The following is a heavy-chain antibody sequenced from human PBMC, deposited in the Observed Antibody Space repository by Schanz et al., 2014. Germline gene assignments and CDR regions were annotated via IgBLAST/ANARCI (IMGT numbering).Heavy chain of an antibody. D-gene: IGHD3-16*02. CDR2: ISWDGGST. V-gene: IGHV3-43D*03. J-gene: IGHJ5*02. CDR1: GFIFDDYA. CDR3: VRDERVISGVWFDP. Sequence: EVQLVESGGVVVQPGGSLRLSCAASGFIFDDYAMHWVRQAPGKGLEWVSLISWDGGSTYYADSVKGRFTISRDNARNTVSLQMNSLRADDTAVYYCVRDERVISGVWFDPWGQGTLVTVSS.